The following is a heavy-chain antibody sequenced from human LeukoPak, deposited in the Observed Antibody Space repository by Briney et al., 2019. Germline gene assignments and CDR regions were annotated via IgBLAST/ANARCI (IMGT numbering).Heavy chain of an antibody. CDR3: AGYSGYDSFDY. CDR2: IYSGGST. D-gene: IGHD5-12*01. J-gene: IGHJ4*02. V-gene: IGHV3-53*01. CDR1: GFTVSSNY. Sequence: PGGSLRLSCAASGFTVSSNYMSWVRQAPGKGLEWVSVIYSGGSTYYADSVKGRFTISRDNSKNTLYLQMNSLRAEDTAVYYCAGYSGYDSFDYWGQGTLDTVSS.